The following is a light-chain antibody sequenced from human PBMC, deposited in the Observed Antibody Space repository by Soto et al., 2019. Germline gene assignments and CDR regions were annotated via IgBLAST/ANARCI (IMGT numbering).Light chain of an antibody. CDR1: QGVSSW. Sequence: DIPMTQSPSPVSASVGVRVTITCRASQGVSSWLAWYQQKPGTAPKLLIYAASSLQSGVPSRFSGSGPGTDFTHTISSLQPEDFATYYCQQANSFPFTFGPGTKVAIK. J-gene: IGKJ3*01. V-gene: IGKV1-12*02. CDR2: AAS. CDR3: QQANSFPFT.